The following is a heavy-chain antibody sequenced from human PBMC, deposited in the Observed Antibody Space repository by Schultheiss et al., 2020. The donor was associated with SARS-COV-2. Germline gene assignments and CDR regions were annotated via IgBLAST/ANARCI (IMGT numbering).Heavy chain of an antibody. CDR2: INHSGST. CDR3: ARVRTTYSSSCLDY. Sequence: SETLSLTCAVYGGSFSGYYWSWIRQPPGKGLEWIGEINHSGSTNYNPSLKSRVTISVDTSKSQFSLKLSSVTAADTAVYYCARVRTTYSSSCLDYWGQGTLVTVSS. J-gene: IGHJ4*02. D-gene: IGHD6-13*01. CDR1: GGSFSGYY. V-gene: IGHV4-34*01.